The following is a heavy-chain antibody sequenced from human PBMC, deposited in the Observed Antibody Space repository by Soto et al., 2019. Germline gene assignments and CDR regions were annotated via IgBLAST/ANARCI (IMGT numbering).Heavy chain of an antibody. V-gene: IGHV2-5*02. CDR3: ARVFWRGINHYFDY. Sequence: QITLKESGPTLVKPTQTLTLTCTFSGFSLSTYGMGMGWIRQPPGKAPEWLSVIYWDDDKRYSPSLKSRLTITNDSSKSQVVCTMTDVDPVDTATYFGARVFWRGINHYFDYWGQGSLVTVSS. CDR1: GFSLSTYGMG. CDR2: IYWDDDK. J-gene: IGHJ4*02. D-gene: IGHD2-21*01.